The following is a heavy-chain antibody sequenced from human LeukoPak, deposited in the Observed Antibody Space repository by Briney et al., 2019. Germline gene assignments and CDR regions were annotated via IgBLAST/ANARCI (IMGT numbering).Heavy chain of an antibody. Sequence: GGSLRPSCAASGFTFSSYWMSWVRQAPGKGLEWVANIKEDGSEKYYVDSVKGRFTISRDNAKNSLYLQMNSLRAEDTAVYYCARLGFGFAFDYWGQGTLVTVSS. J-gene: IGHJ4*02. CDR3: ARLGFGFAFDY. CDR1: GFTFSSYW. CDR2: IKEDGSEK. V-gene: IGHV3-7*01. D-gene: IGHD3-10*01.